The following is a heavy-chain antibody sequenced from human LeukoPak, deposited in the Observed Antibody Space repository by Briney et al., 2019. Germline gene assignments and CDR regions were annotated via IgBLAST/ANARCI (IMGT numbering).Heavy chain of an antibody. Sequence: ASVKVSCKASGYTFTSYDINWVRQATGQGLEWMGWMNPNSGNTGYAQKFQGRVTITRNTSISTAYMELSSLRSEDTAVYYCARGGSYAFGPWFDPWGQGTLVTVSS. CDR3: ARGGSYAFGPWFDP. CDR1: GYTFTSYD. CDR2: MNPNSGNT. D-gene: IGHD1-26*01. J-gene: IGHJ5*02. V-gene: IGHV1-8*03.